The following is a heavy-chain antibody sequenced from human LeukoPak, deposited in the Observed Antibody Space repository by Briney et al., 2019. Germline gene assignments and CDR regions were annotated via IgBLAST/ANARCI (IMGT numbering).Heavy chain of an antibody. CDR2: ISGSGGST. CDR1: GFTFSSYG. D-gene: IGHD6-13*01. Sequence: GGSLRLSCAASGFTFSSYGMSWVRQAPEKGLEWVSGISGSGGSTYYADSVKGRFTISRDNFKDTLYLQMNSLRAEDTAVYYCVKDSDELIAAVYNWFDPWGQGTQVTVSS. V-gene: IGHV3-23*01. J-gene: IGHJ5*02. CDR3: VKDSDELIAAVYNWFDP.